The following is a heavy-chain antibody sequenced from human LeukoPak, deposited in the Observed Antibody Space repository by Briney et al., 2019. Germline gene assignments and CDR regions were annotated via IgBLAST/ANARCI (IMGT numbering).Heavy chain of an antibody. Sequence: PGGSLRLSCAASGFTFSSYAMSWVRQAPGKGLEWVSAISGSGGSTYYADSVKGRFTISRDNSMNTLYLQMNSLRAEDTAVYYCAKVKRYCGGDCYWDFDYWGQGTLVTVSS. CDR3: AKVKRYCGGDCYWDFDY. D-gene: IGHD2-21*02. CDR1: GFTFSSYA. V-gene: IGHV3-23*01. CDR2: ISGSGGST. J-gene: IGHJ4*02.